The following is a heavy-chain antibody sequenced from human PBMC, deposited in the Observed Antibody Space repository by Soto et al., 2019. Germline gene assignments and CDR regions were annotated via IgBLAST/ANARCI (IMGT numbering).Heavy chain of an antibody. CDR1: GFTFSSYA. V-gene: IGHV3-23*01. J-gene: IGHJ4*02. Sequence: EVQLLESGGGLVQPGGSLRLSCAASGFTFSSYAMSWVRQAPGKGLEWVSAISGSGGSTYYADSVKGRFTISRDNSKNPLYLQMNRLRAEDTAVYYCAKSQIEYYSDSSGHYYFDYWGQGTLVTVSS. CDR3: AKSQIEYYSDSSGHYYFDY. CDR2: ISGSGGST. D-gene: IGHD3-22*01.